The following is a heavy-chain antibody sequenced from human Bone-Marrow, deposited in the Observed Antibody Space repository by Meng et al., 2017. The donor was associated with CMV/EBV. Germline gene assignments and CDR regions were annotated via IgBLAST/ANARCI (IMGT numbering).Heavy chain of an antibody. J-gene: IGHJ4*02. V-gene: IGHV3-30-3*01. CDR2: ISYDGSNK. CDR1: GFTFSSYA. CDR3: VKASGLYYGSGTFDYFVS. D-gene: IGHD3-10*01. Sequence: GESLKISCAASGFTFSSYAMHWVRQAPGKGLEWVAVISYDGSNKYYADSVKGRFTISRDNAKNSLHLQMNSLRPEDTALYYCVKASGLYYGSGTFDYFVSWGQGPRVTGSS.